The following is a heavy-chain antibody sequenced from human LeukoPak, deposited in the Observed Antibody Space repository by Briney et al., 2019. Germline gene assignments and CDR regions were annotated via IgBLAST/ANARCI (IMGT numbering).Heavy chain of an antibody. J-gene: IGHJ4*02. Sequence: PGGSLRLSCAASGFTFSSYGMSWVRQAPGKGLECVSVIYSGGSTYYADFVKGRFIISRDNSKNTMYLQMNSLRAEDTAVYYCARTLGYHPYYFDYWGQGALVTVSA. CDR2: IYSGGST. CDR3: ARTLGYHPYYFDY. CDR1: GFTFSSYG. D-gene: IGHD5-12*01. V-gene: IGHV3-53*01.